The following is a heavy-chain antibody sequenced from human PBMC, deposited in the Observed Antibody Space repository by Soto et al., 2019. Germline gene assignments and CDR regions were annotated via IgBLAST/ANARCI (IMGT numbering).Heavy chain of an antibody. D-gene: IGHD3-22*01. CDR3: TYTYYYDSSGPYYFDY. J-gene: IGHJ4*02. Sequence: AGSLRLSCAASRFTFSNAWMSWVRQAPGKGLEWVGRIKSKTDGGTTDYAAPVKGRFTISRDDSKNTLYLQMNSLKTEDTAVYYCTYTYYYDSSGPYYFDYWGQGTLVTVSS. CDR1: RFTFSNAW. CDR2: IKSKTDGGTT. V-gene: IGHV3-15*01.